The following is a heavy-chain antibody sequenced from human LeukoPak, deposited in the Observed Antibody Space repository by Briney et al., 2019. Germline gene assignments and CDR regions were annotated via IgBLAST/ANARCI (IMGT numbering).Heavy chain of an antibody. CDR1: GYSFTSYG. CDR2: ISTYNGNT. V-gene: IGHV1-18*01. D-gene: IGHD2-2*01. J-gene: IGHJ6*03. Sequence: GASVKVSCKASGYSFTSYGISWVRQAPGQGLEWMGWISTYNGNTNYAQKLQGRVTMTTDTSTSTAYMELRSLRSDDTAVYYCARGQSQPRGYYYMDVWGKGTTVTVSS. CDR3: ARGQSQPRGYYYMDV.